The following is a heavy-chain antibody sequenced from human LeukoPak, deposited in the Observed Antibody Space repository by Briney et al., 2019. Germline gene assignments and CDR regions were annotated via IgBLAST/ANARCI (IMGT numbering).Heavy chain of an antibody. D-gene: IGHD6-13*01. CDR3: AREDSSSCFDY. J-gene: IGHJ4*02. Sequence: ASVKVSCKASGYTFTGYYMHWVRQAPGQGLEWMGWINPNSGGTNYAQKFQGWITMTRDTSISTAYMELSRLRSDDTAVYYCAREDSSSCFDYWGRGTLVTVSS. V-gene: IGHV1-2*04. CDR1: GYTFTGYY. CDR2: INPNSGGT.